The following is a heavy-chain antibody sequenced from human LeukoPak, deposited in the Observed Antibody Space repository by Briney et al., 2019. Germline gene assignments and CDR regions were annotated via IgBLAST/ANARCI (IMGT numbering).Heavy chain of an antibody. D-gene: IGHD2-2*01. CDR1: GFPLNSFS. CDR3: ARVACTSCPILYYFDY. CDR2: IKQDGSDK. V-gene: IGHV3-7*01. Sequence: GGALRLSCAGSGFPLNSFSKHWVPPAPGEGVEWVGNIKQDGSDKYFVDSVKGRFTISRDNAKNSLYLQMNSLRAEDTAVYYCARVACTSCPILYYFDYWGQGTLVTVSS. J-gene: IGHJ4*02.